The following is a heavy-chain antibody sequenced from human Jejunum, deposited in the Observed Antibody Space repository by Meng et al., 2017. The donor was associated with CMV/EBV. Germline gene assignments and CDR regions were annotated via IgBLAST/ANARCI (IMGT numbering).Heavy chain of an antibody. CDR1: DDSIDRNTYY. Sequence: QEVCPGRVKPSKTLALTGTVSDDSIDRNTYYWGWIRQPPGKGLEWIATIAPSGTTYYNPSLRSRVTTSLDTPRKQFSLRLSSVTAADTAVYYCARDIAIDWFYSWGKGTLVTVSS. V-gene: IGHV4-39*07. CDR2: IAPSGTT. D-gene: IGHD6-13*01. J-gene: IGHJ5*01. CDR3: ARDIAIDWFYS.